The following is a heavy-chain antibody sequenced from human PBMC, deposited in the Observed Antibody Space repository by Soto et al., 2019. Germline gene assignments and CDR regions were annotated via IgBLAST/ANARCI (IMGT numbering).Heavy chain of an antibody. CDR2: IYYSGST. CDR3: ARRGTIWFGSIAFDP. D-gene: IGHD3-10*01. CDR1: GGSISSSSYY. J-gene: IGHJ5*02. Sequence: SETLSLTCTVSGGSISSSSYYWGWIRQPPGKGLEWIGSIYYSGSTYYNPSLKSRVTISVDTSKNQFSLKLCSVTAADTAVYYCARRGTIWFGSIAFDPWGQGTLVTVSS. V-gene: IGHV4-39*01.